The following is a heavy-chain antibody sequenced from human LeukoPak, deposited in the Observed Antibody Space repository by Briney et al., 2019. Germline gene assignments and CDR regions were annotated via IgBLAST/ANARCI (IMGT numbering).Heavy chain of an antibody. D-gene: IGHD3-10*01. CDR1: GFTFSSYE. CDR3: ARGRHYLGSGTFNYFDP. J-gene: IGHJ5*02. V-gene: IGHV3-48*03. Sequence: GGSLRLSCAASGFTFSSYEMNWVRQAPGKGLEWLSYISSSGSTIYYADSVKGRFTISRDNAKDSLYLQMNSLRAEDTAVYYWARGRHYLGSGTFNYFDPWGQGILVTVSS. CDR2: ISSSGSTI.